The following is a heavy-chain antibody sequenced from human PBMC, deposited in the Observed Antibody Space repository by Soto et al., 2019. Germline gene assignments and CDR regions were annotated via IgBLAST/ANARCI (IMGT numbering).Heavy chain of an antibody. CDR3: ARTIFGVVRFDP. J-gene: IGHJ5*02. CDR2: MNPTRGNP. Sequence: ASEKVSSKASGYAFTSYDINWVQQATGQGLECMGWMNPTRGNPGYAQKFQGRVTMTRNTSISTAYMELSSLRSEVTAVYYCARTIFGVVRFDPWRQGTLVTVSS. D-gene: IGHD3-3*01. CDR1: GYAFTSYD. V-gene: IGHV1-8*01.